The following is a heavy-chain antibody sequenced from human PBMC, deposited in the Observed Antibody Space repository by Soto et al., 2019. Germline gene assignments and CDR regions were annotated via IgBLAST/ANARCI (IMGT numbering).Heavy chain of an antibody. J-gene: IGHJ3*02. Sequence: PAETLSLTCTVSGGSISSYYWIWVRQAPGKGLEWIVYIYYSGSTNYNPSLKSRVTISVDTSKNQFSLKLSSVTAADTAVYYCARVRSNSDYYYDSSGLDAFDIWGQGTMVTVSS. CDR2: IYYSGST. CDR3: ARVRSNSDYYYDSSGLDAFDI. CDR1: GGSISSYY. V-gene: IGHV4-59*01. D-gene: IGHD3-22*01.